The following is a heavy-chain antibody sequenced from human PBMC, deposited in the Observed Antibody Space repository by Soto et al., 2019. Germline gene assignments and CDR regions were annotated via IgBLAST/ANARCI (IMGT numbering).Heavy chain of an antibody. CDR2: IYHSGST. CDR3: AAGTAAGPLDY. Sequence: QEQLQESGPGLVKPSGTLSLTCAVSGGSISSSNWWSWVRQPPGKGLEWIGEIYHSGSTNYNPSLKSRLTISVDKSKNQFSLKLTPVTAAHTAVYYCAAGTAAGPLDYWGQGTLGTVSS. J-gene: IGHJ4*02. CDR1: GGSISSSNW. D-gene: IGHD6-13*01. V-gene: IGHV4-4*02.